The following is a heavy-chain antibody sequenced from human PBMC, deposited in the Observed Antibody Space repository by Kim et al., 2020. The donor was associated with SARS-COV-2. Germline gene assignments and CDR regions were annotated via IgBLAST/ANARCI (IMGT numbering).Heavy chain of an antibody. CDR3: ARSQYYYGWGSSNFDY. CDR1: GFTFSSYS. J-gene: IGHJ4*02. CDR2: ISRNSSCT. Sequence: GGSLRLSCAASGFTFSSYSMNWVRQAPGKGLEWVSSISRNSSCTDYADSVKGRFTISRDNAKNSLYLQMNSLRAEDTAVYYCARSQYYYGWGSSNFDYWGQGTLVTVSS. D-gene: IGHD3-10*01. V-gene: IGHV3-21*04.